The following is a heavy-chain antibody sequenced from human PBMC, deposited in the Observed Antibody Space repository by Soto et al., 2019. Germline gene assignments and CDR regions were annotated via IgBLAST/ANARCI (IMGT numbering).Heavy chain of an antibody. CDR3: AKGPSSGYFDY. Sequence: VQLVQSGAEVRKPGSSVTVSCKASGGSFRSYAVSWVRLAPGQGLEWMGGIIPVFGTANYAQKFQGRVTITADESTSTAYMELSSLRSDDTAMYSCAKGPSSGYFDYWGQGTLVTVSS. J-gene: IGHJ4*02. V-gene: IGHV1-69*01. D-gene: IGHD3-22*01. CDR1: GGSFRSYA. CDR2: IIPVFGTA.